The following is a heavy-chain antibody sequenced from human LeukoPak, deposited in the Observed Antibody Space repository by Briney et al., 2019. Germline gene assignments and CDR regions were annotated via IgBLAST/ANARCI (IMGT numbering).Heavy chain of an antibody. CDR3: ARCARVAVAAPNDY. V-gene: IGHV1-69*13. Sequence: EASVTVSCKASGGTFSSYAISWVRQAPGQGLEWMGGIIPIFGTANYAQKFQGRVTITADESTSTAYIELSSLRSDDTAVYYCARCARVAVAAPNDYWGQGTLLPVFS. CDR1: GGTFSSYA. CDR2: IIPIFGTA. D-gene: IGHD6-19*01. J-gene: IGHJ4*02.